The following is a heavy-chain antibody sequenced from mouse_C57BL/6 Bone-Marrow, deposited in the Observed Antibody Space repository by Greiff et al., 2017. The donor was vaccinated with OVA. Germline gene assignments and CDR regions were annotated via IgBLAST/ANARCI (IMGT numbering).Heavy chain of an antibody. CDR1: GYAFSSSW. CDR3: NIYYDYDAAY. Sequence: LVESGPELVKPGASVKISCKASGYAFSSSWMNWVKQRPGKGLEWIGRSYPGDGDTNYNGKLKGKATLTADKSSSTAYMQLSSLTSEDSAVYFCNIYYDYDAAYWGQGTLVTVAA. D-gene: IGHD2-4*01. CDR2: SYPGDGDT. V-gene: IGHV1-82*01. J-gene: IGHJ3*01.